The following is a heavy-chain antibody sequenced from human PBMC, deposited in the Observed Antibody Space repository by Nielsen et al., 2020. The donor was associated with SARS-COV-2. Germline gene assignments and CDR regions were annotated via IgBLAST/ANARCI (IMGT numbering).Heavy chain of an antibody. D-gene: IGHD3-9*01. CDR2: INTKTGNP. Sequence: ASVKVSCKASGYTFTNYAMSWVRQAPGQGLEWMGWINTKTGNPTYAQGFTGRFVFSLDTSVSTAYLQISSLKPEDTAVYYCARHAGYDILTGYYEAQHYWGQGTLVTVSS. CDR1: GYTFTNYA. V-gene: IGHV7-4-1*02. CDR3: ARHAGYDILTGYYEAQHY. J-gene: IGHJ4*02.